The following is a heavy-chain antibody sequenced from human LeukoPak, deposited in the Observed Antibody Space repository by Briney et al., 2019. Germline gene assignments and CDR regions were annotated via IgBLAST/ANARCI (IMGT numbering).Heavy chain of an antibody. CDR2: ISGASGDT. Sequence: GASVKVSCKTSGYNFNDYYIHWVRQTPGQGYEWLGWISGASGDTKFAQKFQGRVTMTRDTSISTAYMELSRLRSDDTAVYYCARVGSDSSGWRRFDYWGQGTLVTVSS. CDR1: GYNFNDYY. J-gene: IGHJ4*02. CDR3: ARVGSDSSGWRRFDY. V-gene: IGHV1-2*02. D-gene: IGHD6-19*01.